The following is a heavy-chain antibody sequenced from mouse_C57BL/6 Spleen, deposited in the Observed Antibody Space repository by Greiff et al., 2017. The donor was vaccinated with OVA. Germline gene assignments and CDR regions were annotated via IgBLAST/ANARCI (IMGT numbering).Heavy chain of an antibody. D-gene: IGHD2-4*01. V-gene: IGHV1-80*01. CDR1: GYAFSSYW. CDR2: IYPGDGDT. Sequence: QVQLKESGAELVKPGASMKISCKASGYAFSSYWMNWVKQRPGKGLEWIGQIYPGDGDTNYNGKFKGKATLTADKSSSTAYMQLSSLTSEDSAVYFCARSRDYEVFDYWGQGTTLTVSS. J-gene: IGHJ2*01. CDR3: ARSRDYEVFDY.